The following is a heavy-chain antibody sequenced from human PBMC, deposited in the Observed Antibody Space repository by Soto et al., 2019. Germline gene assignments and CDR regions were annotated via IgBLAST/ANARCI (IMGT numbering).Heavy chain of an antibody. CDR3: ARVKGGYDLGNYFDY. Sequence: GGSLRLSCAASGFTFDDYAMSWVRQAPGKGLEWVSGINWNGGSTGYADSVKGRFTISRDNVKNSLYLQMSSLRAEDTALYHCARVKGGYDLGNYFDYWGQGALVTVSS. V-gene: IGHV3-20*01. CDR1: GFTFDDYA. CDR2: INWNGGST. D-gene: IGHD5-12*01. J-gene: IGHJ4*02.